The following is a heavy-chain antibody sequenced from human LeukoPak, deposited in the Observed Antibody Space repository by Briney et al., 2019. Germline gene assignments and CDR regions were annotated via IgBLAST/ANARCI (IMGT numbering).Heavy chain of an antibody. CDR3: ARRHSHPIGAFDD. CDR2: IYPGDSDT. V-gene: IGHV5-51*01. Sequence: GESLKISCKGSGYSFTSYWIGWVRQMPGKGLEWMGIIYPGDSDTRYSPSFQGQVTISADKSISTAYLQWSRLNASDTAIYSCARRHSHPIGAFDDWGQGTLVTVSS. CDR1: GYSFTSYW. J-gene: IGHJ4*02.